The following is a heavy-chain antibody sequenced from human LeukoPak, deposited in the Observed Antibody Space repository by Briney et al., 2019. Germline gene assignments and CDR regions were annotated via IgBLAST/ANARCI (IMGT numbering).Heavy chain of an antibody. Sequence: ASVKVSCKASGYTFTGYYMHWVRQAPGQGLEWMGWINPNNGGTNYAQKFQGRVTMTRDTSISTAYMELSRLRSDDTAVYYCAGGVVRKNWFDPWGQGTLVTVSS. CDR3: AGGVVRKNWFDP. V-gene: IGHV1-2*02. D-gene: IGHD3-3*01. J-gene: IGHJ5*02. CDR2: INPNNGGT. CDR1: GYTFTGYY.